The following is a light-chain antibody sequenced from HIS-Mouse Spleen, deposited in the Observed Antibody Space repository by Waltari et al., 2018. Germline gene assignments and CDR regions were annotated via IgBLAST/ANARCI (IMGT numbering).Light chain of an antibody. V-gene: IGLV2-11*01. CDR2: DVS. Sequence: QSALTQPRSVSGSPGQSVTISCTGTSSDVGGYNYVSWYQQHPGKALKLMIYDVSKRPSGVPDRVSGSKSGNTASLTISGLQAEDEADYYCCSYAGSYTYVFGTGTKVTVL. CDR3: CSYAGSYTYV. J-gene: IGLJ1*01. CDR1: SSDVGGYNY.